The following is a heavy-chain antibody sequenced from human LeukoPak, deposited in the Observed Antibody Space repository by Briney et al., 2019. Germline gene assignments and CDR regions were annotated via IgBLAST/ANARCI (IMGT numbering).Heavy chain of an antibody. J-gene: IGHJ2*01. D-gene: IGHD4-17*01. CDR1: GASINSSSYY. CDR2: IYYSGST. V-gene: IGHV4-39*07. CDR3: ARGATNTVPWYFDL. Sequence: SETLSLTCTVSGASINSSSYYWGWIRQPPGKGLEWIGSIYYSGSTYYNPSLKSRVTMSVDTSKNQFSLNLNSVTAADTAVYYCARGATNTVPWYFDLWGRGTLVTVSS.